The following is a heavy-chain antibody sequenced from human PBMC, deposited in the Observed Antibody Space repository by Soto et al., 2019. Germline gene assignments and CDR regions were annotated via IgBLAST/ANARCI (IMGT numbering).Heavy chain of an antibody. CDR3: ARVEVPSNYDFWMPLGSYFDY. CDR2: ISAYNGNT. V-gene: IGHV1-18*01. D-gene: IGHD3-3*01. J-gene: IGHJ4*02. Sequence: QVQLVQSGAEVKKPGASVKVSCKASGYTFTSYGISWVRQAPGQGLEWMGWISAYNGNTNYAQKLQGRVTMTTDTSTSTAYMELRSRRSDDTAVYYCARVEVPSNYDFWMPLGSYFDYWGQGTLVTVSS. CDR1: GYTFTSYG.